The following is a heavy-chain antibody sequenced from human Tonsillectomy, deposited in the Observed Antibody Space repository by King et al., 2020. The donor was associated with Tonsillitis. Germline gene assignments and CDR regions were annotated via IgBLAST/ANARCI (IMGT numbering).Heavy chain of an antibody. CDR3: ARDGGTDGSTWNAYYYYGLDV. J-gene: IGHJ6*02. CDR1: AFTFSSYW. CDR2: IKQDGREK. V-gene: IGHV3-7*01. Sequence: EVQLVESGGGLVQPGGSLRLSCAASAFTFSSYWVSWVRQAPGKGLEWVANIKQDGREKYYVDSVKGRFTISRDNAKNSLYLQMNSLRAEDTAVYYCARDGGTDGSTWNAYYYYGLDVWGQGTTVIVSS. D-gene: IGHD6-13*01.